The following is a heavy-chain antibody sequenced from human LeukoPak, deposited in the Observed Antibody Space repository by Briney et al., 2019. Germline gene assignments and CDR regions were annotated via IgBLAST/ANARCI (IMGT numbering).Heavy chain of an antibody. Sequence: TSETLSLTCTVSGGSITNYYWSWLRQPPGKGLEWIGYISYSGSTNYNPSLNSRVTISVDTSKNQFSLRLSSVTAADTAVYYCARYGITIVRGGKYYFDSWGQGTLVTVSS. V-gene: IGHV4-59*08. CDR3: ARYGITIVRGGKYYFDS. J-gene: IGHJ4*02. CDR2: ISYSGST. CDR1: GGSITNYY. D-gene: IGHD3-10*01.